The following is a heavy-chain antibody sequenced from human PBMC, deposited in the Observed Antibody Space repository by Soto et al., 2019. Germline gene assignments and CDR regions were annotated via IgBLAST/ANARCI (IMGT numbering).Heavy chain of an antibody. CDR3: ARGDRGGSGSPASYYYSGLDV. Sequence: DVQLLESGGHLVQPGGSLRLSCAASGFTFSSYAMSWVRQAPGKGLEWVASVSAGGDMTYYSDSVKGRFTISRDNSNNALCLQMTRLRIADTALYYCARGDRGGSGSPASYYYSGLDVWGQGTTVTVS. V-gene: IGHV3-23*01. CDR2: VSAGGDMT. D-gene: IGHD3-10*01. J-gene: IGHJ6*02. CDR1: GFTFSSYA.